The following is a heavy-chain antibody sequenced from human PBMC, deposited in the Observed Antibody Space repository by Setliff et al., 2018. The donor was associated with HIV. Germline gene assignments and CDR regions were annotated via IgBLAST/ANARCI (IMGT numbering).Heavy chain of an antibody. CDR1: GGSMNSFY. D-gene: IGHD4-17*01. V-gene: IGHV4-4*08. CDR2: IYTSGTT. Sequence: KTSETLSLTCTVSGGSMNSFYWSWIRQPPGKGLEWIGYIYTSGTTNYNPSLKSRGTISIDTTSKKFSLKLNAVTAADTAVYYCARLGIYGDYLDHWGQGTLVTVSS. J-gene: IGHJ4*02. CDR3: ARLGIYGDYLDH.